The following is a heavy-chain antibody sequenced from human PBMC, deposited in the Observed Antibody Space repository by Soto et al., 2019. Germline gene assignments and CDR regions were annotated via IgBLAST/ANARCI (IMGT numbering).Heavy chain of an antibody. J-gene: IGHJ4*02. D-gene: IGHD6-6*01. CDR1: GGSVSSGSYY. CDR3: ARVGGVAARTFAY. CDR2: IYFRGST. V-gene: IGHV4-61*01. Sequence: PSETLSLTCTVSGGSVSSGSYYWSWIRQPPGKGLEWIGYIYFRGSTNYNPSLESRVTISLDASKTQFSLKLRSLTTADTAVYYCARVGGVAARTFAYWGQGTLVTVSS.